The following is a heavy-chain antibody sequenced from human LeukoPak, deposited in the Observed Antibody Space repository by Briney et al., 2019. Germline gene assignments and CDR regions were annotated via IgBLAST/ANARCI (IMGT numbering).Heavy chain of an antibody. CDR2: INHSGST. D-gene: IGHD4-11*01. J-gene: IGHJ5*02. CDR1: GGSFSGYY. CDR3: ARDKGTVTTSNWFDP. Sequence: TPSETLSLTCAVYGGSFSGYYWSWIRQPPGKGLEWIGEINHSGSTNYNPSLKSRVTISVDTSKNQFSLKLSSVTAADTAVYYCARDKGTVTTSNWFDPWGQGTLVTVSS. V-gene: IGHV4-34*01.